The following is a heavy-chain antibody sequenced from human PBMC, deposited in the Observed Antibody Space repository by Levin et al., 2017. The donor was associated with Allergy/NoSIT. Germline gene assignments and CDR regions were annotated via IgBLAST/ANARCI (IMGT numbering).Heavy chain of an antibody. Sequence: LSLTCAASGFTFSSYAMSWVRQAPGKGLEWVSAISGSGGSTYYADSVKGRFTISRDNSRNTLYLQMNSLRAEDTAVYYCAKDLTGSYSIYYFDYWGQGTLVTVSS. CDR1: GFTFSSYA. CDR2: ISGSGGST. CDR3: AKDLTGSYSIYYFDY. V-gene: IGHV3-23*01. D-gene: IGHD1-26*01. J-gene: IGHJ4*02.